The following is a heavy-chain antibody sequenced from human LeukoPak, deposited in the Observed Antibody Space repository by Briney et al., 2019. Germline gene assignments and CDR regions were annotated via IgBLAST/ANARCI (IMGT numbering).Heavy chain of an antibody. J-gene: IGHJ4*02. CDR1: GFTFSSYW. Sequence: PGGSLRLSCAASGFTFSSYWMSWVRQAPGKGLEWVANIKQDGSEKYYVDSVKGRFTISRDNAKNSLYLQMNSLRAEDTAVYYCARDGVHAWEKYYFDYWGQGTLVTVSS. CDR2: IKQDGSEK. D-gene: IGHD3-16*01. V-gene: IGHV3-7*01. CDR3: ARDGVHAWEKYYFDY.